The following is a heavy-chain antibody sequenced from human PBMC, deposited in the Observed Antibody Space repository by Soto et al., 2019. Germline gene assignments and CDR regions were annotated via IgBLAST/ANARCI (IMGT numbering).Heavy chain of an antibody. CDR1: GGSVSSGGYY. J-gene: IGHJ3*01. Sequence: QVQLQESGPGLVKPSQTLSLTCTVSGGSVSSGGYYWSWIRQQPGKGLEWIGFIYYGGSTHYNPSLKSRVTISVDSSKNQSSLRLSSVTAADTAVYYCASRDCRSASCYRVRDAFDFWGQGTMVTVSS. D-gene: IGHD2-2*02. CDR3: ASRDCRSASCYRVRDAFDF. V-gene: IGHV4-31*03. CDR2: IYYGGST.